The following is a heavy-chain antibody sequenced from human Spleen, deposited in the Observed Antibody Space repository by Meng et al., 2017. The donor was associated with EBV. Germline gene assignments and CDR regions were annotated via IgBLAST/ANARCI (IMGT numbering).Heavy chain of an antibody. D-gene: IGHD1-14*01. Sequence: QVPIQQGGAGLLKPSEPLSLTCGVYGGSFSGYYWTWIRQPPGKGLEWIGEIYHSGSTNYNPSLKSRVTISVDTSKNQFSLKLSSVTAADTAVYYCARGALLTSPGGTFDIWGRGTMVTVSS. CDR3: ARGALLTSPGGTFDI. CDR1: GGSFSGYY. CDR2: IYHSGST. V-gene: IGHV4-34*02. J-gene: IGHJ3*02.